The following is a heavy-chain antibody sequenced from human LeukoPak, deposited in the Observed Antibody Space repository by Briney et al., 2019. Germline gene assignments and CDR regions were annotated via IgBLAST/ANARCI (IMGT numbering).Heavy chain of an antibody. J-gene: IGHJ4*02. D-gene: IGHD2-15*01. CDR1: GGSFSGYY. V-gene: IGHV4-34*01. CDR2: VNHSGST. Sequence: PSETLSLTCAVYGGSFSGYYWSWIRQPPGKGLEWIGEVNHSGSTNYNPSLRSRVTISVDTSKNQFSLKLSSVTAADTAVYYCARVNCSGGSCYVFFDYWGQGTLGSLSS. CDR3: ARVNCSGGSCYVFFDY.